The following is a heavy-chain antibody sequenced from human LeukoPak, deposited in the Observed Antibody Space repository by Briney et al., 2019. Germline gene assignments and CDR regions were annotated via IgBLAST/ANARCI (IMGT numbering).Heavy chain of an antibody. D-gene: IGHD4-17*01. CDR3: ARLTVTRPYYGMDV. V-gene: IGHV1-2*02. CDR1: GYTFTGYY. J-gene: IGHJ6*02. CDR2: INPNSGGT. Sequence: ASVKASCKASGYTFTGYYMHWVRQAPGQGLEWMGWINPNSGGTNYAQKFQGRVTMTRDTSISTAYMELSRLRSDDTAVYYCARLTVTRPYYGMDVWGQGTTVTVSS.